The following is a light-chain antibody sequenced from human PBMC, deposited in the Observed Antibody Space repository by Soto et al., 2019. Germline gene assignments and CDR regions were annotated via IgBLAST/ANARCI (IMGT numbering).Light chain of an antibody. CDR3: CSFPGTSTLYV. CDR1: SSDVGSSNF. Sequence: QSALTQPASVSGSPGQSLTLSCTGTSSDVGSSNFVSWYQQHPGKAPKLIIYEGSRRPSGVSGRFSGSKSGNAASLTISGIQAEDEADYYCCSFPGTSTLYVFGSGTKVTVL. CDR2: EGS. J-gene: IGLJ1*01. V-gene: IGLV2-23*01.